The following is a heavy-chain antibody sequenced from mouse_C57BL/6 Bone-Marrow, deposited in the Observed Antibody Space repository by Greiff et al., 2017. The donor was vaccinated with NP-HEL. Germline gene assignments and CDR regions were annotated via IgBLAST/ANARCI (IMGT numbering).Heavy chain of an antibody. CDR3: ARHEVDYYGSRGTWFAY. J-gene: IGHJ3*01. CDR2: FYPGSGSI. Sequence: QVQLQQSGAELVKPGASVKLSCKASGYTFTEYTIHWVKQRSGQGLEWIGWFYPGSGSIKYNEKFKDKATLTADKSSSTVYMELSRLTSEDSAVYFCARHEVDYYGSRGTWFAYWGQGTLVTVSA. V-gene: IGHV1-62-2*01. CDR1: GYTFTEYT. D-gene: IGHD1-1*01.